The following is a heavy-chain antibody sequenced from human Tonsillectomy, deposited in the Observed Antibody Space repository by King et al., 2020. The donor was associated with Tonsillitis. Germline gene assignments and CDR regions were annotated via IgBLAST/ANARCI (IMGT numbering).Heavy chain of an antibody. Sequence: VQLVQSGGGLVQPGGSLRLSCAASGFTFSSYSMNWVRQAPGKGLEWVSYISSSSSTIYYADSVKVRFTISRDNAKNSLYLQMNSLRAEDTAVYYCARAPSGSYYQNWFDPWGQGTLVTVSS. CDR3: ARAPSGSYYQNWFDP. CDR2: ISSSSSTI. V-gene: IGHV3-48*01. J-gene: IGHJ5*02. CDR1: GFTFSSYS. D-gene: IGHD1-26*01.